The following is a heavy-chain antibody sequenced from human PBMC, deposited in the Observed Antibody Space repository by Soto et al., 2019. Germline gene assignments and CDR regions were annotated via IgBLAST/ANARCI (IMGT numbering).Heavy chain of an antibody. V-gene: IGHV1-69*13. Sequence: VKVSCKASGGTFSSYAISWVRQAPGQGLEWMGGIIPIFGTANYAQKFQGRVTITADESTSTAYMELSSLRSEDTAVYYCARDRLVVPDSITMGYFDYWGQGTMVAVSS. J-gene: IGHJ4*02. CDR1: GGTFSSYA. CDR2: IIPIFGTA. CDR3: ARDRLVVPDSITMGYFDY. D-gene: IGHD3-22*01.